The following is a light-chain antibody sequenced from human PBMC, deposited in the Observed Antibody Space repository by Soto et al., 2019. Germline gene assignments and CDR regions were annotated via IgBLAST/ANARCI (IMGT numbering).Light chain of an antibody. J-gene: IGKJ5*01. Sequence: EIVLTQSPVTLPLSPGERATLSCRASQSVSSYLACYQQKPGQAPXXLIYDASTRATGIPARFSGSGSGTDFTLTISSLDPEDFAVYYCQHRINSITFGQGTRLEIK. CDR2: DAS. CDR3: QHRINSIT. CDR1: QSVSSY. V-gene: IGKV3-11*01.